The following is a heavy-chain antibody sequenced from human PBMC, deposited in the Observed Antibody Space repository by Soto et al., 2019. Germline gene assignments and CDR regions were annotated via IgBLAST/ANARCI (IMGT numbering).Heavy chain of an antibody. J-gene: IGHJ6*04. CDR3: ARDQKGIIVARKSTTFYYGMDV. D-gene: IGHD5-12*01. V-gene: IGHV3-33*01. CDR2: IWYDGSNK. CDR1: GFTFSSYG. Sequence: QPGGSLRLSCAASGFTFSSYGMHWVRQAPGKGLEWVAVIWYDGSNKYYADSVKGRFTISRDNSKNTLYLQMNSLRAEDTAVYYCARDQKGIIVARKSTTFYYGMDVWGNGTTVTVS.